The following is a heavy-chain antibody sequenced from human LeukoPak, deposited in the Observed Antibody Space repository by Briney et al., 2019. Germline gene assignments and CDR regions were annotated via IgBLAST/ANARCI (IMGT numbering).Heavy chain of an antibody. V-gene: IGHV4-61*01. D-gene: IGHD1-7*01. J-gene: IGHJ5*02. CDR1: GGSVNSANYY. CDR2: VYYNGST. CDR3: ARETITGTTKFDP. Sequence: PSETLSLTCTVSGGSVNSANYYWNWIRKPPGEGLEWIGYVYYNGSTTYNSSLKRRVTISVDTSKNQFSLRLRSVTVADTAIYYCARETITGTTKFDPWGQGTLATVSS.